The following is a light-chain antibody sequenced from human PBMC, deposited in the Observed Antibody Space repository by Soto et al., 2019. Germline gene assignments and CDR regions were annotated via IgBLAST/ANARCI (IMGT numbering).Light chain of an antibody. V-gene: IGLV2-23*01. J-gene: IGLJ1*01. CDR3: CSYAGSSSYV. CDR2: QGT. Sequence: QSVLTQPASVSGSPGQSITISCTGSRSDVGTYNLASWYQQHPGKAPKLMIYQGTKRPSGVSNRFSGSKSGNTAPLTISGLQAEDEADYYCCSYAGSSSYVFXTGTKVTVL. CDR1: RSDVGTYNL.